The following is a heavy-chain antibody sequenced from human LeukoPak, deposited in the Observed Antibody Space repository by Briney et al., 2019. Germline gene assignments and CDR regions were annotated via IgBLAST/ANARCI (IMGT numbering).Heavy chain of an antibody. Sequence: SQTLSLTCTVSGGSISSGGYYWSWIRQHPGKGLEWIGYIYYSGSTYYNPSLESRVTISVDTSKNQFSLKLSSVTAADTAVYYCATGSSITMVRGVTFDYWGQGTLVTVSS. D-gene: IGHD3-10*01. CDR2: IYYSGST. CDR1: GGSISSGGYY. J-gene: IGHJ4*02. CDR3: ATGSSITMVRGVTFDY. V-gene: IGHV4-31*03.